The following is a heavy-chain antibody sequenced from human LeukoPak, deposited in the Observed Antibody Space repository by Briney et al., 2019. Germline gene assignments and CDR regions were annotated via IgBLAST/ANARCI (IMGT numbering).Heavy chain of an antibody. CDR2: FDPEDGET. Sequence: ASVKVSCKVSGYTLTELSMHWVRQAPGKGLEWMGGFDPEDGETIYAQKFQGRVTMTEDTSTDTAYMELSSLRSEDTAVYYCARGFIAAAAPPSYYYGMDVWGQGTTVTVSS. V-gene: IGHV1-24*01. J-gene: IGHJ6*02. D-gene: IGHD6-13*01. CDR1: GYTLTELS. CDR3: ARGFIAAAAPPSYYYGMDV.